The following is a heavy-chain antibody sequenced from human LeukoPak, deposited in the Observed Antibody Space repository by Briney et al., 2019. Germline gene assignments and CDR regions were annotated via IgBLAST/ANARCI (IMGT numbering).Heavy chain of an antibody. J-gene: IGHJ4*02. Sequence: GGSLRLSCAASGFSFDDYGMSWVRQAPGKGLEWVCGINWNGGSTVYEDSVKGGFTISRDNAKNSLYLQMNSLRAEDTAFYYCARVGRFTEYWGQGTLVTVSS. CDR2: INWNGGST. V-gene: IGHV3-20*04. CDR1: GFSFDDYG. CDR3: ARVGRFTEY. D-gene: IGHD1-26*01.